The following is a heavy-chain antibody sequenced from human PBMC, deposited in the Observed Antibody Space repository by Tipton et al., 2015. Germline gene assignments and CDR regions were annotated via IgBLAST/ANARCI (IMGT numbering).Heavy chain of an antibody. J-gene: IGHJ2*01. V-gene: IGHV4-4*02. D-gene: IGHD3-22*01. Sequence: TLSLTCSVSGDSISSSNWWSWVRQPPGKGLEWIGEIHHGGSTNYNPSLKSRVTMSVDTSKNQFSLHLSSVTAADTAVYYCARGRKGISMIRLSNWYLDLWGRGTLVTVSS. CDR2: IHHGGST. CDR3: ARGRKGISMIRLSNWYLDL. CDR1: GDSISSSNW.